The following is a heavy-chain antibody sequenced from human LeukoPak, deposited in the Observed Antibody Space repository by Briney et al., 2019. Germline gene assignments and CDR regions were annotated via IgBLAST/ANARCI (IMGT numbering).Heavy chain of an antibody. J-gene: IGHJ4*02. Sequence: PGRSLRLSCAASGFTFSNYAMHWVRQAPGKGLEWVAVISYDGSNKYYADSVKGRFTISRDNSKNTLYPQMNSLRAEDTAVYYCARGRHYYGSGRYSDYWGQGTLVTVSS. CDR3: ARGRHYYGSGRYSDY. CDR2: ISYDGSNK. V-gene: IGHV3-30*04. D-gene: IGHD3-10*01. CDR1: GFTFSNYA.